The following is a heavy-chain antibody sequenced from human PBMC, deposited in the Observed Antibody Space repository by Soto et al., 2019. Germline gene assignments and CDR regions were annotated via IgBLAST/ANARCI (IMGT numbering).Heavy chain of an antibody. D-gene: IGHD3-10*01. CDR3: AAGSLLWFGELLVAPSYYDGMDA. CDR2: LVVGSENT. CDR1: GFTFSSSA. J-gene: IGHJ6*02. V-gene: IGHV1-58*01. Sequence: SVKVSCKASGFTFSSSAVQWVRQARGQRLEWIGRLVVGSENTNYAQKLQERVTITRDMSTSTAYMELNSLRSEDTAVYYCAAGSLLWFGELLVAPSYYDGMDAWGQGTTVTVSS.